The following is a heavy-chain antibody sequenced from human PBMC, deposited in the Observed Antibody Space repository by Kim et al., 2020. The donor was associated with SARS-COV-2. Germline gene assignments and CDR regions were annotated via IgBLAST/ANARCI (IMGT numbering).Heavy chain of an antibody. J-gene: IGHJ6*01. CDR3: ARDAYDYGDFYYYYGIDV. D-gene: IGHD4-17*01. CDR1: GFTFSSYS. V-gene: IGHV3-48*02. CDR2: ISSSSSTI. Sequence: GGSLRLSCAASGFTFSSYSMNWVRQAPGKGLEWVSYISSSSSTIYSAASVKGRFTISRDNAKNSQYLQMNSLSDEDTAVYYWARDAYDYGDFYYYYGIDVWGQGATVTVSS.